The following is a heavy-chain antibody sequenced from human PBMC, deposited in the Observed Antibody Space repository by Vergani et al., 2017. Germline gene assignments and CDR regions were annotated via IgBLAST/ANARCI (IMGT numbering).Heavy chain of an antibody. Sequence: QVQLQQWGAGLLKPSETLSLTCAVYGGSFSGYYWSWIRQPPGKGLEWIGEINHSGSTNHNPSLKSRVTISVDTSKNQFSLKLSSVTAADTAVYYCGRRNWRRFLEGVPIGMGVRGQGTTVTVSS. CDR3: GRRNWRRFLEGVPIGMGV. D-gene: IGHD3-3*01. CDR1: GGSFSGYY. CDR2: INHSGST. J-gene: IGHJ6*02. V-gene: IGHV4-34*01.